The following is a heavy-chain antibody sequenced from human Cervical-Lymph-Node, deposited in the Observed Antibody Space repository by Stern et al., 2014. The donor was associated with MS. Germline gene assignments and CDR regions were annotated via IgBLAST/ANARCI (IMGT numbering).Heavy chain of an antibody. D-gene: IGHD2-2*01. V-gene: IGHV4-31*03. CDR3: ARDHFTTSLDV. CDR2: IYYSGTT. J-gene: IGHJ6*02. CDR1: GGSISSDNYY. Sequence: QVQLQELGPGLVKPSQTLSLTCTVSGGSISSDNYYWTWIRQHPGQGLEWIGHIYYSGTTYYNPSLKSRVSITVDTSKNLFSLRLSSVTDADTAVYYCARDHFTTSLDVWGHGTTVTVS.